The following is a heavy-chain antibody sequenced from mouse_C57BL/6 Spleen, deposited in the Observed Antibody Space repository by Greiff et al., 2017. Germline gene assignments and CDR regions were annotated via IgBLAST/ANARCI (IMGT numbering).Heavy chain of an antibody. CDR1: GFNIKDDY. CDR2: IDPENGDT. J-gene: IGHJ2*01. CDR3: TTPITTVVKGY. V-gene: IGHV14-4*01. D-gene: IGHD1-1*01. Sequence: EVQVVESGAELVRPGASVKLSCTASGFNIKDDYMHWVKQRPEQGLEWIGWIDPENGDTEYASKFQGKATITADTSSNTAYLQLSSLTSEDTAVYYCTTPITTVVKGYWGQGTTLTVSS.